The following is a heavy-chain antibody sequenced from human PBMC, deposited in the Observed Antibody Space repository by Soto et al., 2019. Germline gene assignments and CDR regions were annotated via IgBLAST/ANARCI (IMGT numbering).Heavy chain of an antibody. CDR1: GGSISSSSYY. CDR2: IYYSGST. CDR3: ARASIAAARPYYFDY. V-gene: IGHV4-39*01. Sequence: QLQLQESGPGLVKPSETLSLTCTVSGGSISSSSYYWGWIRQPPGKGLEWIGSIYYSGSTYYNPSLKSRVTISVDTSKNQFSLKLSSVTAADTAVYYCARASIAAARPYYFDYWVQGTLVTVSS. D-gene: IGHD6-13*01. J-gene: IGHJ4*02.